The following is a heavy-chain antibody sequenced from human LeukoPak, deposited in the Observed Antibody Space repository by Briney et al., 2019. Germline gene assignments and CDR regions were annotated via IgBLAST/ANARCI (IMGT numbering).Heavy chain of an antibody. V-gene: IGHV1-2*02. CDR2: INPNSGGT. J-gene: IGHJ4*02. CDR3: ARTGRLGAAY. D-gene: IGHD2-15*01. CDR1: GYTFTVYY. Sequence: ASVTVSFTASGYTFTVYYMHWVRQAPGQGNEWMGWINPNSGGTNYAQKLQGRVTMTSDTSISIAYMELSRLRSDDTAVYYCARTGRLGAAYWGQGTLLTVSS.